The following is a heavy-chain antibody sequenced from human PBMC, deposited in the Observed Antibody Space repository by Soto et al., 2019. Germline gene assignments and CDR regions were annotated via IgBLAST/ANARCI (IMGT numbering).Heavy chain of an antibody. J-gene: IGHJ6*02. CDR2: ISAYNGKT. Sequence: ASVKVSCKASGYTFTSYGISWVRQAPGQGLEWMGWISAYNGKTNYAQKLQGRVTMTTDTSTRTAYRELRSLRSDDLGVDYSAIFTCVGAVLGGLSYDAMDIWGQGTTVTVSS. D-gene: IGHD3-16*02. V-gene: IGHV1-18*03. CDR1: GYTFTSYG. CDR3: AIFTCVGAVLGGLSYDAMDI.